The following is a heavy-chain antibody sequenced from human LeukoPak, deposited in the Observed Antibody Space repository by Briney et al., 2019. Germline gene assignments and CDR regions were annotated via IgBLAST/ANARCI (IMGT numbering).Heavy chain of an antibody. Sequence: PGGSLRLSCAASGFTFSSYAMSWVRQAPGKGLEWVSAISGSGGSTYYADSVKGRFTISRDNSKNTLYLQMNSLRAEDTAVYYCAKAAVFTTTYYYYMDVWGKGTTVTVSS. J-gene: IGHJ6*03. CDR3: AKAAVFTTTYYYYMDV. CDR2: ISGSGGST. D-gene: IGHD1-1*01. V-gene: IGHV3-23*01. CDR1: GFTFSSYA.